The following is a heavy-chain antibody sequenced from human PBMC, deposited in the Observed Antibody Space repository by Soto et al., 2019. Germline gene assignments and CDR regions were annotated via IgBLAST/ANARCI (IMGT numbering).Heavy chain of an antibody. V-gene: IGHV4-4*02. D-gene: IGHD2-8*01. CDR2: IYHSGST. CDR1: GGSISSSNW. J-gene: IGHJ5*01. CDR3: ARLIGDSWLDS. Sequence: SETLSLTCAVSGGSISSSNWWSWVRQPPGKGLEWIGEIYHSGSTNYNPSLKSRITINADTSNNQLSLQLNSVTPDDTAVYYCARLIGDSWLDSWGQGTLVTVSS.